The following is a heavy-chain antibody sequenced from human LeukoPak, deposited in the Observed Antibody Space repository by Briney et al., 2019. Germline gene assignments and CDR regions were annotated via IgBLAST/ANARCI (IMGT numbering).Heavy chain of an antibody. Sequence: PSETLSLTCTVSGGSISSGDYYWSWIRQPPGKGLEWIGYIYYSGSTYYNPSLKSRVTISVDTSKNQFSLKLSSVTAADTAVYYCASKLLWFGEDAFDIWGQGTMVTVSP. J-gene: IGHJ3*02. D-gene: IGHD3-10*01. CDR2: IYYSGST. V-gene: IGHV4-30-4*08. CDR3: ASKLLWFGEDAFDI. CDR1: GGSISSGDYY.